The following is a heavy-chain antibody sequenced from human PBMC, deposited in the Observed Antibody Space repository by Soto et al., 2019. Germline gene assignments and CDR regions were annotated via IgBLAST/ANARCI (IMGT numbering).Heavy chain of an antibody. CDR1: GFTFSSYA. CDR3: AKDETVRVYFSGDSDYLSVFYI. D-gene: IGHD2-15*01. CDR2: ISGSGGST. V-gene: IGHV3-23*01. Sequence: GGSLRLSCAASGFTFSSYAMSWVRQAPGKGLEWVSAISGSGGSTYYADSVKGRFTISRDNSKNTLYLQMNSLRAEDTAVYYCAKDETVRVYFSGDSDYLSVFYIWGQGTLVTGSS. J-gene: IGHJ3*02.